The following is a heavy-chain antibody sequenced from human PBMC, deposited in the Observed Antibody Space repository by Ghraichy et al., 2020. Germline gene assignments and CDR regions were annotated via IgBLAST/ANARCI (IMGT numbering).Heavy chain of an antibody. CDR1: GGSISSYY. V-gene: IGHV4-59*01. J-gene: IGHJ4*02. CDR3: GAYDTNGYSYFHY. CDR2: IYYSGGT. D-gene: IGHD3-22*01. Sequence: SETLSLTCTVSGGSISSYYWSWIRQPPGKGLECIGYIYYSGGTTYNPSLKSRVTISVDTSKSQFSLKLSFVTAADTAVYYCGAYDTNGYSYFHYWGQGTLVTVSS.